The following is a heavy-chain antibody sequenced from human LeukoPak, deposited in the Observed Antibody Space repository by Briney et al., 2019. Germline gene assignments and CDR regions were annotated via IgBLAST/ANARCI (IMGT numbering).Heavy chain of an antibody. CDR3: ARGGRKWDHYYYYYMDV. J-gene: IGHJ6*03. CDR1: GFVFSTYD. CDR2: IGSAGDT. D-gene: IGHD1-26*01. Sequence: GGSLRLSCAASGFVFSTYDMHWVRQAPGKGLEWVSFIGSAGDTYYPGSVKGRFTISRENAKNSLFLQMNNLRAGDTAVYYCARGGRKWDHYYYYYMDVWGKATTVTVSS. V-gene: IGHV3-13*01.